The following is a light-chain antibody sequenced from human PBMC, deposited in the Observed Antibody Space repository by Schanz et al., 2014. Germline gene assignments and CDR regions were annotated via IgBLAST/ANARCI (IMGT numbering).Light chain of an antibody. J-gene: IGKJ5*01. CDR2: DAS. CDR3: QQRSNWPPIT. CDR1: QSVDSNY. V-gene: IGKV3D-20*02. Sequence: EIVLTQSPGTLSLSPGERATLSCRASQSVDSNYLAWYQHKPGQAPRLLIYDASSRATGIPARFSGSGSGTDFTLTISSLEPEDFAVYYCQQRSNWPPITFGQGTRLEIK.